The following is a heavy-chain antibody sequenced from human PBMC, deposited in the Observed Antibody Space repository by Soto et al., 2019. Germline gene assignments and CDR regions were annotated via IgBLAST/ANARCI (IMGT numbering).Heavy chain of an antibody. Sequence: EVQLVESGGGLVQPGRSLRLSCAASGFTFDDYAMHWVRQAPGKGLEWVSGISWNSGSIGYADSVKGRFTISRDNAKNSLYLQMNSLRAEDTALYYCAADSSGFIDRYFDLWGRGTLVTVSS. CDR1: GFTFDDYA. CDR3: AADSSGFIDRYFDL. CDR2: ISWNSGSI. J-gene: IGHJ2*01. V-gene: IGHV3-9*01. D-gene: IGHD3-22*01.